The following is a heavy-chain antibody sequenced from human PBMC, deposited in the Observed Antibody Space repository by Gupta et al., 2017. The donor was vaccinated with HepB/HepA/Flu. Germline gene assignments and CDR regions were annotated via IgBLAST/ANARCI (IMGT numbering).Heavy chain of an antibody. V-gene: IGHV4-39*01. Sequence: QLQLRESGPGLVKPSETLSLTCTVSGGSIKTTDHFWAWIRRPPGKGFEWIGSSFQTGTTYYDPFLKSRVTISIDTSKSHFTLSLNSVTAADTAVDYCARQAGASGDFLDYWGQGTRVIVSS. J-gene: IGHJ4*02. CDR2: SFQTGTT. CDR1: GGSIKTTDHF. CDR3: ARQAGASGDFLDY. D-gene: IGHD1-26*01.